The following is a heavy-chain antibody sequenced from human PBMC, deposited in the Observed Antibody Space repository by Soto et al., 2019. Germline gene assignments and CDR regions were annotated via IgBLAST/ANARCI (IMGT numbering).Heavy chain of an antibody. V-gene: IGHV1-46*01. CDR1: GYTLTSYY. CDR2: INPSGGST. Sequence: ASVKVSCKASGYTLTSYYIHWVRQAPGQGLEWMGIINPSGGSTSYAQKFQGRVTMTRDTSTSTVYMELSSLRSEDTAVYYCARETNGLRYFDWLPASDGMDVWGQGTTVTVSS. J-gene: IGHJ6*02. CDR3: ARETNGLRYFDWLPASDGMDV. D-gene: IGHD3-9*01.